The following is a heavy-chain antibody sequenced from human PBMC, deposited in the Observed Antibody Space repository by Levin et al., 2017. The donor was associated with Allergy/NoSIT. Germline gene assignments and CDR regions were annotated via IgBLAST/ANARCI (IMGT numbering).Heavy chain of an antibody. Sequence: GESLKISCAASGFTFSDYYMTWIRQAPGKGLEWVSYISTSDTTIYYADSVKGRFTVSRDNAKNSLYLQMNSLRVEDTAVYYCAREATMVRDYYYYAMDVWGQGTTVTVSS. CDR1: GFTFSDYY. V-gene: IGHV3-11*01. CDR2: ISTSDTTI. D-gene: IGHD3-10*01. J-gene: IGHJ6*02. CDR3: AREATMVRDYYYYAMDV.